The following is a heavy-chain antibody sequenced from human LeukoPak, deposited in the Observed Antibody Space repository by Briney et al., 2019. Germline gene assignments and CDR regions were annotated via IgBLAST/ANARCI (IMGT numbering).Heavy chain of an antibody. Sequence: RSGGPLRFSFPPPGFTFSSYGRTWVRRAPGKGLEWVGNIKGDGSEKYYVDSVKGRFTISRDNAKNSLYLQMNSLRAEDTAVYYCARDFRFLEDYWGQGTLVTVSS. V-gene: IGHV3-7*01. D-gene: IGHD3-3*01. CDR2: IKGDGSEK. J-gene: IGHJ4*02. CDR3: ARDFRFLEDY. CDR1: GFTFSSYG.